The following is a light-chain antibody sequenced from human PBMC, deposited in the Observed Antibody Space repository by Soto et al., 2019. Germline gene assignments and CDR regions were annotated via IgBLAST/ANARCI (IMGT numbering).Light chain of an antibody. CDR3: HQRSNWPLFT. J-gene: IGKJ3*01. CDR1: QRVSSY. CDR2: DAS. Sequence: DIVLTQSPATLSLSPGERATLSCRARQRVSSYLAWYQQKPGQAPRLLIYDASNRATGIPARFSGSGSGTDFNLPISSLEPEDVAVYYCHQRSNWPLFTFGPGTKVDIK. V-gene: IGKV3-11*01.